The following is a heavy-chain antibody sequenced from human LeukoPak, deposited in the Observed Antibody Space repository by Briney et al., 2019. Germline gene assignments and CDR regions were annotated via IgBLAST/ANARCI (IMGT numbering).Heavy chain of an antibody. D-gene: IGHD6-13*01. CDR1: GYTFTGYY. CDR3: ARGRIAAAAPGAFDI. CDR2: INPNSGGT. V-gene: IGHV1-2*02. J-gene: IGHJ3*02. Sequence: GASVKVSCKASGYTFTGYYMHWVRQAPGQGLEWMGWINPNSGGTNYAQKFQGRVTMTRDTSISTAYMELSRLRSDDTAVYYCARGRIAAAAPGAFDIWGQGTMVTVSS.